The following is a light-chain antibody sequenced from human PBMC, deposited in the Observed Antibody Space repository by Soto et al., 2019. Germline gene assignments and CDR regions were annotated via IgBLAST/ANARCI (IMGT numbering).Light chain of an antibody. V-gene: IGKV1-33*01. CDR1: QDISNY. CDR2: DAS. CDR3: QQYDNRPGFN. J-gene: IGKJ3*01. Sequence: DIQMTQSPSSLSASVGDRVTITCQASQDISNYLNWYQQKPGKAPKLLIYDASNLETGVPSRFSGSGSGTDFTFTISSLQPEDSATSYCQQYDNRPGFNFGPGTKVDIK.